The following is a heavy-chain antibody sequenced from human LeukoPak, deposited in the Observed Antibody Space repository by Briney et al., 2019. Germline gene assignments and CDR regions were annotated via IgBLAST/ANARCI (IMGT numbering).Heavy chain of an antibody. CDR1: GGTFSSYA. Sequence: GASVKVSCKASGGTFSSYAISWVRQAPGQGLEWMGGIIPIFGTANYAQKFQGRVTITADKSTSTAYMDLSSLRSEDTAVYYCAKIQGWFNAAFHIGGQGTMVTVSS. D-gene: IGHD6-19*01. V-gene: IGHV1-69*06. CDR2: IIPIFGTA. J-gene: IGHJ3*02. CDR3: AKIQGWFNAAFHI.